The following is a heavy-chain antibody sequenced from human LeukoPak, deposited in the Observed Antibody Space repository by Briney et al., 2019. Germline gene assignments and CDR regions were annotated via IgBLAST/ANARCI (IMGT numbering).Heavy chain of an antibody. CDR2: IYYSGST. V-gene: IGHV4-59*01. J-gene: IGHJ5*02. CDR1: GGSISSYY. Sequence: SETLSLTCTVSGGSISSYYWSWIRQPPGKGLEWIGYIYYSGSTNYNPPLKSRVTISVDTSKNQFSLKLSSVTAADTAVYYCARDRGYYYNWFDPWGQGTLVTVSS. D-gene: IGHD2/OR15-2a*01. CDR3: ARDRGYYYNWFDP.